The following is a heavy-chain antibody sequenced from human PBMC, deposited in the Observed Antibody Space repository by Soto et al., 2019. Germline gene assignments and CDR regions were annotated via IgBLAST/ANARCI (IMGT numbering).Heavy chain of an antibody. CDR1: GGTFSSYA. J-gene: IGHJ4*02. CDR2: IIPIFGTA. D-gene: IGHD3-22*01. CDR3: ARDARTMIVLGPLDY. V-gene: IGHV1-69*13. Sequence: ASVKVSCKASGGTFSSYAISWVRQAPGQGLEWMGGIIPIFGTANYAQKFQGRVTITADESTSTAYMELSSLRSEDTAVYYCARDARTMIVLGPLDYWGQGTLVTVSS.